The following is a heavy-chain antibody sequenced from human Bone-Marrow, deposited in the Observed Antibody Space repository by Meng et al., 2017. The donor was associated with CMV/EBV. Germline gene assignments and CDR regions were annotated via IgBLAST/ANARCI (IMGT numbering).Heavy chain of an antibody. V-gene: IGHV3-7*01. J-gene: IGHJ4*02. D-gene: IGHD3-16*01. CDR2: IKQDGREK. CDR3: AKDWGASDHYRFDY. Sequence: GGSLRLSCVASGFTVSSYWMSWVRQTPGKGLEWVANIKQDGREKYYVDSVKGRFIIARENGKKSLFLQMNSLRAEDTAGYYCAKDWGASDHYRFDYWGQGTLVTVSS. CDR1: GFTVSSYW.